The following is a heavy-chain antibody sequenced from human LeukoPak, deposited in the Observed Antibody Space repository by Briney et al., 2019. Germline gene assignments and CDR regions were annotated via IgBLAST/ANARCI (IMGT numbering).Heavy chain of an antibody. CDR1: GFTFSSYS. D-gene: IGHD3/OR15-3a*01. J-gene: IGHJ4*02. V-gene: IGHV3-21*01. Sequence: GGSLRLSCAASGFTFSSYSMNWVRQAPGKGLEWVSSISSSSSYIYYADSVKGRFTISRDNAKNSLYLQMNSLRAEDTAVYYCARDPAEYDFWSGYHGYWGQGTLVTVSS. CDR2: ISSSSSYI. CDR3: ARDPAEYDFWSGYHGY.